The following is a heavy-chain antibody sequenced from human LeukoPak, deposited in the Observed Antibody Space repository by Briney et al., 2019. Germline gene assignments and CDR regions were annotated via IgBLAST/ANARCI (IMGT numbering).Heavy chain of an antibody. CDR3: ARDFGNSGYYGMDV. CDR1: GFTFSSYA. Sequence: PGGSLRLSCAASGFTFSSYAMSWVRQAPGKGLEWLSAISGSGGSTYYADSVKGRFTISRDNSKNTLYLQMNSLRAEDTAVYYCARDFGNSGYYGMDVWGQGTTVTVSS. J-gene: IGHJ6*02. V-gene: IGHV3-23*01. D-gene: IGHD3-3*01. CDR2: ISGSGGST.